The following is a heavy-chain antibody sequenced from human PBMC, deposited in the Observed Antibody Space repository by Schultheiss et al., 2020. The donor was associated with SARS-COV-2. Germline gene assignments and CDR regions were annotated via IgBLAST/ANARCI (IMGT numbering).Heavy chain of an antibody. V-gene: IGHV4-34*01. CDR3: AGLWFGELLENY. D-gene: IGHD3-10*01. CDR1: GGSFSDYH. CDR2: INRGGST. Sequence: SETLSLTCAVYGGSFSDYHWTWIRQPPGKGLEWIGEINRGGSTNYNPSLKSRVTISVDTSKNQFSLKLSSVTAADTAVYYCAGLWFGELLENYWGQGTLVTVSS. J-gene: IGHJ4*02.